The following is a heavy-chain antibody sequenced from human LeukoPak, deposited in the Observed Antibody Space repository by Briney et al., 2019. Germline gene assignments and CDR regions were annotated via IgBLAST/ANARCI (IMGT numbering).Heavy chain of an antibody. V-gene: IGHV4-34*01. CDR2: INHSGST. CDR1: GGSFSGYY. Sequence: SETLSLTCAVYGGSFSGYYWSWIRRPPGKGLEWIREINHSGSTNYNPSLKSRVTISVDTSKNQFSLKLSSVTAADTAVYYCARVIAARSYYYGMDVWGQGTTVTVSS. J-gene: IGHJ6*02. CDR3: ARVIAARSYYYGMDV. D-gene: IGHD6-6*01.